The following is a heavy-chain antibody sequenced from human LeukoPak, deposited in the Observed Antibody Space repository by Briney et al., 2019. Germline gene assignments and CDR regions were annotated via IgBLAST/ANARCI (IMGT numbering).Heavy chain of an antibody. D-gene: IGHD3-3*01. V-gene: IGHV1-2*03. CDR2: ISVNSGGI. J-gene: IGHJ4*02. CDR3: ASGGSTSFDF. CDR1: GGTFSSYA. Sequence: LVASVKVSCKASGGTFSSYAISWVRQAPGQGLEWMGWISVNSGGINYAQKFQDRVTMTREVSISTAYMELNSLRSDDTAMYYCASGGSTSFDFWGPGTLVIVSS.